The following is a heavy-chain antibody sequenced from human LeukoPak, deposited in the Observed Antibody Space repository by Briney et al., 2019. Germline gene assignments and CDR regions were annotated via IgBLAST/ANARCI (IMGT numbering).Heavy chain of an antibody. V-gene: IGHV3-66*02. CDR2: IYSGGST. D-gene: IGHD5-24*01. J-gene: IGHJ4*02. CDR1: GFTVSSNY. Sequence: GGSLRLSRAASGFTVSSNYMSWVRQAPGKGLEWVSVIYSGGSTYYADSVKGRFTISRDNSKNTLYLQMNSRRAEDTAVYYCARDGGKMAYFDYWGQGTLVTVSS. CDR3: ARDGGKMAYFDY.